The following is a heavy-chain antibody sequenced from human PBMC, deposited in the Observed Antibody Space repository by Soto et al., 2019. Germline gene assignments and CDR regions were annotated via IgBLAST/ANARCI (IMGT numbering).Heavy chain of an antibody. CDR3: ARVNYYYDSSKWFDP. V-gene: IGHV4-59*01. Sequence: PSETLSLTCTVSGGSISSYYWSWIRQPPGKGLEWIGYIYYSGSTNYNPSLKSRVTISVDTSKNQFSLKLSSVTAADTAVYYCARVNYYYDSSKWFDPWGQGTLVTVSS. CDR2: IYYSGST. D-gene: IGHD3-22*01. CDR1: GGSISSYY. J-gene: IGHJ5*02.